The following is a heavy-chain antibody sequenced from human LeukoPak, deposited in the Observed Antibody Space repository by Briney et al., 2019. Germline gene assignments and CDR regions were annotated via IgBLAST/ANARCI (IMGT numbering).Heavy chain of an antibody. CDR3: ARVWTYYDFWSVDY. Sequence: SCKASGGTFSSYAISWVRQAPGKGLEWVAVISYDGSNKYYADSVKGRFTISRDNSKNTLYLQMNSLRAEDTAVYYCARVWTYYDFWSVDYWGQGTLVTVSS. CDR1: GGTFSSYA. J-gene: IGHJ4*02. V-gene: IGHV3-30-3*01. D-gene: IGHD3-3*01. CDR2: ISYDGSNK.